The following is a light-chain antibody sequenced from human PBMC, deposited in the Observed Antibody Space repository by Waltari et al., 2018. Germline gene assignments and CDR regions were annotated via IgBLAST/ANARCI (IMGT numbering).Light chain of an antibody. V-gene: IGLV1-44*01. CDR2: TNN. Sequence: QSVLTQPPSASGTPGQRVTTSCSGGSSNIRSNVVNWYQPFPGTAPKLPIYTNNRRPSGIPDRFSGSKSGTSASLAISGLQSEDEADYYCAAWDHSLNGPVFGGGTKLTVL. CDR1: SSNIRSNV. CDR3: AAWDHSLNGPV. J-gene: IGLJ2*01.